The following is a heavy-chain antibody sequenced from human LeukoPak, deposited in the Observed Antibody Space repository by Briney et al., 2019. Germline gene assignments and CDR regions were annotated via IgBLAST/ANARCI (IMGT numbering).Heavy chain of an antibody. V-gene: IGHV4-59*08. CDR1: GGSISTYY. D-gene: IGHD4-17*01. J-gene: IGHJ4*02. CDR3: ARAPTVTTYYFDY. Sequence: PSETLSLTCSVSGGSISTYYWSWIRQPPGKGLEWIGNIYYTGSTNSNPSLKSRVTISVDTSKNQFSLKLSSVTAADTAVYYCARAPTVTTYYFDYWGQGTLVTVSS. CDR2: IYYTGST.